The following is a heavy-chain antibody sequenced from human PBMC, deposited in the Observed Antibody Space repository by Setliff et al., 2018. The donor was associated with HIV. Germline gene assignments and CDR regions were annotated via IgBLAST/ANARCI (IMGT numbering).Heavy chain of an antibody. D-gene: IGHD1-1*01. CDR3: ARQLSNSFDY. CDR2: ISPDNANT. V-gene: IGHV1-2*02. Sequence: ASVKVSCKSSGYTFTDYFMHWVRQAPGQGLERMGWISPDNANTRISQKFRGSVTMTRDRSINTAYMEFTGLTSDDTAVYYCARQLSNSFDYWGQGTLVTVS. CDR1: GYTFTDYF. J-gene: IGHJ4*02.